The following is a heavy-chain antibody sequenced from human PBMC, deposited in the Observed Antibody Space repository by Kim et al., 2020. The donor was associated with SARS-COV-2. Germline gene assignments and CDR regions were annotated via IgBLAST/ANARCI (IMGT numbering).Heavy chain of an antibody. D-gene: IGHD2-2*01. Sequence: ASVKVSCKASGYTFTSYYMHWVRQAPGQGLEWMGIINPSGGSTSYAQKFQGRVTMTRDTSTSTVYMELSSLRSEDTAVYYCARGGYCSSTSCYGSFYYYYGMDVWGQGTTVTVSS. CDR2: INPSGGST. CDR3: ARGGYCSSTSCYGSFYYYYGMDV. J-gene: IGHJ6*02. CDR1: GYTFTSYY. V-gene: IGHV1-46*01.